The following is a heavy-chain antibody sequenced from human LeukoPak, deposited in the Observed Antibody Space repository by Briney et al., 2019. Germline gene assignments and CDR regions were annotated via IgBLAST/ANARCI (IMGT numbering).Heavy chain of an antibody. CDR2: ISYDGSNK. CDR3: AKGSLPYSSSWLGAFDY. D-gene: IGHD6-13*01. J-gene: IGHJ4*02. V-gene: IGHV3-30*18. CDR1: GFTFSSYG. Sequence: PGRSLRLSCAASGFTFSSYGMHWVRQAPGKGLEWVAVISYDGSNKYYADSVKGRFTISRDNSKNTLYLQMNSLRAEDTAVYYCAKGSLPYSSSWLGAFDYWGQGTLVTVSS.